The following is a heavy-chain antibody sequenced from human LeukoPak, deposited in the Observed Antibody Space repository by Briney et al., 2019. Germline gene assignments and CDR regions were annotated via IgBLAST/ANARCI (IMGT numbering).Heavy chain of an antibody. CDR1: GGSISSYY. Sequence: SETLSLTCTVSGGSISSYYWSWIRQPLGKGLEWIGYIYTSGSTNYNPSLKSRVTISVDTSKNQFSLKLSSVTAADAAVYYCARAFYDWAYYYYMDVWGKGTTVTVSS. CDR2: IYTSGST. D-gene: IGHD5/OR15-5a*01. CDR3: ARAFYDWAYYYYMDV. V-gene: IGHV4-4*09. J-gene: IGHJ6*03.